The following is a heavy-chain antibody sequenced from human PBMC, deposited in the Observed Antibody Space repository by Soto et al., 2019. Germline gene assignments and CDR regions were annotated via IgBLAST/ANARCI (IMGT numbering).Heavy chain of an antibody. CDR3: ATYGSGTYKPTTFDD. CDR1: GGSISSGVYY. D-gene: IGHD3-10*01. CDR2: IFYSGST. J-gene: IGHJ4*02. V-gene: IGHV4-31*03. Sequence: PSETLSLTCTVSGGSISSGVYYWSWIRQHPGKGLEWIGYIFYSGSTYYNPSLKSRVTISVDTSKNQFSLKLSSVTAADTAVYYCATYGSGTYKPTTFDDWGQGTRVTVSS.